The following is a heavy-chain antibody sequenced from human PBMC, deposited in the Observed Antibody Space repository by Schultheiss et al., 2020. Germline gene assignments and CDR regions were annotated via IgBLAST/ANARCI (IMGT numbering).Heavy chain of an antibody. V-gene: IGHV4-39*01. D-gene: IGHD5-18*01. CDR2: IYYSGST. CDR1: GGSISSSSYY. Sequence: SETLSLTCTVSGGSISSSSYYWGWIRQPPGKGLEWIGSIYYSGSTYYNPSLKSRVTISVDTSKNQFSLKLSSVTAADTAVYYCARHPAMVLVGSIFDYWGQGTLVTVSS. CDR3: ARHPAMVLVGSIFDY. J-gene: IGHJ4*02.